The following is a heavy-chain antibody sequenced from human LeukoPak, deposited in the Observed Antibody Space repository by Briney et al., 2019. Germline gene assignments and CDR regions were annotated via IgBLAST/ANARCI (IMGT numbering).Heavy chain of an antibody. Sequence: HSGGSLRLSCAASGFTFSSYAMSWVRQAPGKGLEWVSAISGSGGSTYYADSVKGRFTISRDNSKNTLYLQMNSLRAEDTAVYYCAKDEGADYYDSSGSPPIDYWGQGTLVTVSS. V-gene: IGHV3-23*01. CDR3: AKDEGADYYDSSGSPPIDY. J-gene: IGHJ4*02. CDR2: ISGSGGST. CDR1: GFTFSSYA. D-gene: IGHD3-22*01.